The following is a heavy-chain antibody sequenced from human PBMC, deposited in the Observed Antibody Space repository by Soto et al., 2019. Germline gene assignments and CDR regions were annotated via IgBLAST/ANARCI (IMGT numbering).Heavy chain of an antibody. Sequence: SLRLSCAASGFTFSAYEMNWVRQAPGKGLEWISYISSSGTTNYADSVKGRFTISRDNAKNSLSLQINSLRAEDTAVYYCARAFGYGPFDYWGQGTLVTVSS. CDR1: GFTFSAYE. CDR2: ISSSGTT. J-gene: IGHJ4*02. D-gene: IGHD5-18*01. V-gene: IGHV3-48*03. CDR3: ARAFGYGPFDY.